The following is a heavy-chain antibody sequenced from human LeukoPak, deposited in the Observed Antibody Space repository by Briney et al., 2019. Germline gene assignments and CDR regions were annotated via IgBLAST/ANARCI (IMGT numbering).Heavy chain of an antibody. Sequence: GGSLRLSCAASGFTVSNNYMTWVRQAPGKGLEWVSLIYSGGSTYYADSVKGRFTISRDNSKNTVYLQMNSLRVEDTAVYYCAKEPSRIDTHYFEYWGQGNLVTVSS. CDR3: AKEPSRIDTHYFEY. CDR1: GFTVSNNY. CDR2: IYSGGST. V-gene: IGHV3-66*01. J-gene: IGHJ4*02. D-gene: IGHD2-15*01.